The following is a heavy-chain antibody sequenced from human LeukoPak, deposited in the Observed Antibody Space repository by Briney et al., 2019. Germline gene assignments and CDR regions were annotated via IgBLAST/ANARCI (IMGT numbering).Heavy chain of an antibody. CDR1: GFTFSSYS. D-gene: IGHD1-26*01. J-gene: IGHJ4*02. Sequence: GGSLRLSCAASGFTFSSYSMNWVRRAPGKGLEWVSHINIVNNAIYYSDSVKGRFTISRDNAKNSLYLQMNSLRAEDTGVYYCARDSGEGGTFDYWGQGTLVSVSS. V-gene: IGHV3-48*04. CDR3: ARDSGEGGTFDY. CDR2: INIVNNAI.